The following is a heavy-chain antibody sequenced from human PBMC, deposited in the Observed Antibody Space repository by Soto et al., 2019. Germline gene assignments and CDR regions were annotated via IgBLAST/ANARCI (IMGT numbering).Heavy chain of an antibody. CDR1: GYNFTNYA. J-gene: IGHJ6*02. V-gene: IGHV1-3*04. D-gene: IGHD2-15*01. CDR3: ARPRDILAFPPAGFDV. CDR2: INTAKGYT. Sequence: ASVKVSCKASGYNFTNYAMHWVRQAPGQRFEWMGWINTAKGYTKHSQNFQGRVTFARDTAAGTVYMELSSLMSEDTAIYYCARPRDILAFPPAGFDVWGQGTAVTVSS.